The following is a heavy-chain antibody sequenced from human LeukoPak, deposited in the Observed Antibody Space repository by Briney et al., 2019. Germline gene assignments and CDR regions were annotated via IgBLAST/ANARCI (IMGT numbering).Heavy chain of an antibody. D-gene: IGHD6-13*01. V-gene: IGHV1-8*01. CDR3: ARKSSSSWGVVDY. J-gene: IGHJ4*02. CDR1: GYTFTSYD. CDR2: MNPNSGNT. Sequence: ASVKVSCKASGYTFTSYDINWVRQATGQGLEWMGWMNPNSGNTGYAQKFQGRVTMTRNTSISTAYMELSSLRSEDTAVYYCARKSSSSWGVVDYCGQGTLVTVSS.